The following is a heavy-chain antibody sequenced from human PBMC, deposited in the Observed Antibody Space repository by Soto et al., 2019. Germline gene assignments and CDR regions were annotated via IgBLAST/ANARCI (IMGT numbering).Heavy chain of an antibody. J-gene: IGHJ6*02. CDR2: ISSDGRDI. Sequence: GSLRLSCSASGFIFTDYYMTWIRQAPGKGLEWVSHISSDGRDIYYADSMEGRLSVSRDNSENSLFLQMDSLRAEDTAVYYCARLGSLGHPYYYAVDVWGQGTPVTVSS. CDR3: ARLGSLGHPYYYAVDV. D-gene: IGHD1-26*01. V-gene: IGHV3-11*01. CDR1: GFIFTDYY.